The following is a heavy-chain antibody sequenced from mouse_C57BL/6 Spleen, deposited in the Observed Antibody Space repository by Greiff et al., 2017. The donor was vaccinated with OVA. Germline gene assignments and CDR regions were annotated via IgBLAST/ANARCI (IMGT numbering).Heavy chain of an antibody. CDR2: ISSGGSYT. D-gene: IGHD2-5*01. V-gene: IGHV5-6*02. CDR3: ARRYSNYGFAY. Sequence: EVKVVESGGDLVKPGGSLKLSCAASGFTFSSYGMSWVRQTPDKRLEWVATISSGGSYTYYPDSVKGRFTISRDNAKNTLYLQMSSLKSEDTAMYYCARRYSNYGFAYWGQGTLVTVSA. CDR1: GFTFSSYG. J-gene: IGHJ3*01.